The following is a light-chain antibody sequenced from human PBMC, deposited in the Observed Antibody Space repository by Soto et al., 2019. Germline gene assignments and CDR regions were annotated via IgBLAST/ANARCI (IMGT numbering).Light chain of an antibody. V-gene: IGLV1-40*01. J-gene: IGLJ2*01. CDR2: GTS. CDR3: QSYDNGLSASV. CDR1: SSNIGAGHV. Sequence: QAVVTQPPSVSGAPGQRVTISCTGSSSNIGAGHVVHWYQQFPGRAPNLLIYGTSNRPSGVPDRFSGSKSGTSASLAITGLQGEDEGDYYCQSYDNGLSASVFGGGTKVTVL.